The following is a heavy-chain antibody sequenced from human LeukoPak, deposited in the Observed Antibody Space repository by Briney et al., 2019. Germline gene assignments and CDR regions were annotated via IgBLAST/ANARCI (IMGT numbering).Heavy chain of an antibody. Sequence: PGGSLRLSCAASGFTFNNYGMHWVRQAPGKGLEWVSVISGSGGTTYYADSVKGRFTISRDSSKNTLYLQMNSLRAEDTAVYYCAKVSGGGLYYDGMDVWGQGTTVTVSS. CDR3: AKVSGGGLYYDGMDV. J-gene: IGHJ6*02. CDR1: GFTFNNYG. V-gene: IGHV3-23*01. CDR2: ISGSGGTT. D-gene: IGHD1-14*01.